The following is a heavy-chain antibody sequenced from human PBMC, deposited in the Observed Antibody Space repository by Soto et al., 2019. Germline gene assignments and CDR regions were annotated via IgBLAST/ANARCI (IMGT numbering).Heavy chain of an antibody. V-gene: IGHV4-4*07. J-gene: IGHJ4*02. CDR2: FSLSGTT. Sequence: KPSETLSLTCTVSGASITGSSYWSWIRQPAGKGLEWIGRFSLSGTTNYNPSLRSRVTMSADVSKNQFSLRLTSVTAADTALYYCARGMTPPGAPAWYYFESWGQGTLVTVSS. CDR1: GASITGSSY. CDR3: ARGMTPPGAPAWYYFES. D-gene: IGHD2-8*02.